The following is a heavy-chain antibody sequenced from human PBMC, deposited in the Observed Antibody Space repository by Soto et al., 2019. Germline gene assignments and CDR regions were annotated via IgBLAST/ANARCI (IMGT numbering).Heavy chain of an antibody. V-gene: IGHV1-69*14. D-gene: IGHD2-15*01. J-gene: IGHJ3*01. CDR1: GGSFRREA. CDR2: ILPFFGTA. Sequence: QVQLVQSGAEVKKPGSSVKVSSKASGGSFRREAINWLRQAPGQGPEWMGNILPFFGTADYAQKFQGRVTVTADMSTTTVYMELNSLRVEDTAVYYCARGHDFGGNSDAFDVWGQGTTAIVSS. CDR3: ARGHDFGGNSDAFDV.